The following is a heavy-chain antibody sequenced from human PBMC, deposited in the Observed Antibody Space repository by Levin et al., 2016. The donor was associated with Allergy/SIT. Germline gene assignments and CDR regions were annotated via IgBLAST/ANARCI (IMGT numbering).Heavy chain of an antibody. Sequence: SGPTLVKPTQTLTLTCTFSGFSLSTSGVGVGWIRQPPGKALEWLALIYWNDDKRYSPPLKSRLTITKDASKNQVVLTMTNMDPVDTATYYCAHGYDFWSGYFSHYYYGMDVWGQGTTVTVSS. D-gene: IGHD3-3*01. CDR3: AHGYDFWSGYFSHYYYGMDV. J-gene: IGHJ6*02. V-gene: IGHV2-5*01. CDR2: IYWNDDK. CDR1: GFSLSTSGVG.